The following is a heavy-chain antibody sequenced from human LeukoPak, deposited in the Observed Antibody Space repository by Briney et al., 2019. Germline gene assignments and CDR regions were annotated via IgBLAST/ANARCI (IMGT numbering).Heavy chain of an antibody. J-gene: IGHJ4*02. V-gene: IGHV1-18*04. Sequence: GASVKVSCKTSGYTFTGYYMHWVRQAPGQGLEWMGWISAYNGDTNYAQKLQGRVTMTTDTSTSTAYMELRSLRSDDTAVYYCARENNWKYFDYWGQGTLVTVSS. CDR2: ISAYNGDT. D-gene: IGHD1-20*01. CDR1: GYTFTGYY. CDR3: ARENNWKYFDY.